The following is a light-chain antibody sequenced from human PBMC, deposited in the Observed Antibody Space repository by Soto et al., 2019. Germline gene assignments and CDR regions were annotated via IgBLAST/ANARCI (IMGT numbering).Light chain of an antibody. CDR1: TGAVTRGTY. CDR2: STT. V-gene: IGLV7-43*01. J-gene: IGLJ1*01. CDR3: LLSYGGAYV. Sequence: QAVVTQEPSLTVSPGGTVTLTCGFSTGAVTRGTYPNWFQQKPGQAPRALIYSTTHKHSWTPARFSGSLLGRKAALPLSSVQPEDEADYSCLLSYGGAYVFGTGTKVTVL.